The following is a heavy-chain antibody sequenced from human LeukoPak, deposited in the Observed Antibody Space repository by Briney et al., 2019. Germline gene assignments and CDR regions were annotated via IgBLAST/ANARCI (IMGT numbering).Heavy chain of an antibody. CDR1: GFTFSTYG. J-gene: IGHJ5*02. D-gene: IGHD2/OR15-2a*01. CDR2: ISNDGSNK. CDR3: ARQRVGYFRS. Sequence: GRSLSLSCAASGFTFSTYGMHWVRQAPGKGPEWVAVISNDGSNKYHAESVKGRFTISRDNSNNTVFLQMNSLRTEDTAVYYCARQRVGYFRSWGQGTLVTVSS. V-gene: IGHV3-30*03.